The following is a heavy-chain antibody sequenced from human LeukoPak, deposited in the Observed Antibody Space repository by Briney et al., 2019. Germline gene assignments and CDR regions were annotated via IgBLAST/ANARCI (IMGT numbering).Heavy chain of an antibody. J-gene: IGHJ4*02. CDR1: GGSISNYY. D-gene: IGHD3-22*01. CDR3: ARDHYYDSSGYTFGY. CDR2: IYSSGST. Sequence: SETLSLTCTVSGGSISNYYWSWIRQPPGKGLEWIGYIYSSGSTKYNPSLKGRVTISVDTSKNQFSLKLSTVTAADTAVYYCARDHYYDSSGYTFGYWGQGTLVTASS. V-gene: IGHV4-59*01.